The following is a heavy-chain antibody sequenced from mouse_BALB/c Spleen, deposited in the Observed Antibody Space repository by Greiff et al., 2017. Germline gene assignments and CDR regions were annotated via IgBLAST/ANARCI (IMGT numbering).Heavy chain of an antibody. CDR3: ARGGSMITVSYAMDY. CDR1: GYTFTDYN. Sequence: EVKLVESGPELVKPGASVKISCKASGYTFTDYNMHWVKQSHGKSLEWIGYIYPYNGGTGYNQKFKSKATLTVDNSSSTAYMELRSLTSEDSAVYYCARGGSMITVSYAMDYWGQGTSVTVSS. V-gene: IGHV1S29*02. CDR2: IYPYNGGT. J-gene: IGHJ4*01. D-gene: IGHD2-4*01.